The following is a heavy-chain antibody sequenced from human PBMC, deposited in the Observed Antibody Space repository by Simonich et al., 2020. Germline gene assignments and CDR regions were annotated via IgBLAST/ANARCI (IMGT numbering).Heavy chain of an antibody. CDR1: GDSISSYY. Sequence: QVQLQESGPGLVKPSETLSLTCPVSGDSISSYYCSWVREPPGKGLEWIRYISYSGSTNYNPSLKSRVTIAVDTSKNQFSLKLRAVTAADTAVYYCARHDRWLQFYFDYWGQGTLVTVSS. CDR2: ISYSGST. V-gene: IGHV4-59*08. CDR3: ARHDRWLQFYFDY. J-gene: IGHJ4*02. D-gene: IGHD5-12*01.